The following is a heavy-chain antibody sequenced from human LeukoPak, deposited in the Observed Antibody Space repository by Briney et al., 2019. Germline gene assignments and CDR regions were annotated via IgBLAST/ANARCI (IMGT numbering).Heavy chain of an antibody. CDR2: IIPIFGTA. J-gene: IGHJ3*02. CDR3: AREGHVDTVFDI. D-gene: IGHD5-18*01. V-gene: IGHV1-69*13. CDR1: GYTFTSYD. Sequence: GASVKVSCKASGYTFTSYDINWVRQATGQGLEWMGGIIPIFGTANYAQKFQGRVTITADESTSTAYMELSSLRSEDTAVYYCAREGHVDTVFDIWGQGTMVTVSS.